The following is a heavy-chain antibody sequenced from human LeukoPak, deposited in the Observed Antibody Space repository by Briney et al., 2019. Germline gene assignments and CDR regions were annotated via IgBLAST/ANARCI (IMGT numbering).Heavy chain of an antibody. D-gene: IGHD6-13*01. J-gene: IGHJ4*02. V-gene: IGHV3-23*01. CDR3: ARDSAGNDY. CDR1: GITLSNYG. Sequence: GGSLRLSCAVSGITLSNYGMSWVRQAPGKGLEWVAGISGSGGRTNYADAVKGRFTISRDNAKNSLYLQMNSLRAKDTAMYYCARDSAGNDYWGQGTLVTVSS. CDR2: ISGSGGRT.